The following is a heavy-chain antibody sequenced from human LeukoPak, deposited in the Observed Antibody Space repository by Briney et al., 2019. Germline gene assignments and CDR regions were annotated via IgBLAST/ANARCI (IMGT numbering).Heavy chain of an antibody. J-gene: IGHJ4*02. Sequence: GGSLRLSRAASGFNFRSYGMHWVRQAPGKGLEWAAFIRYDGTNKNYGDSVKGRFTISRDNSKNRLYLQMNSLRGEDTAVYYCARDRCSSTSCYVDYWGQGTRVTVSS. V-gene: IGHV3-30*02. CDR2: IRYDGTNK. CDR3: ARDRCSSTSCYVDY. D-gene: IGHD2-2*01. CDR1: GFNFRSYG.